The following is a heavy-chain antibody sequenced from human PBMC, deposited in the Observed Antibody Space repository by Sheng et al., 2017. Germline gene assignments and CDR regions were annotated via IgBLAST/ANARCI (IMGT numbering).Heavy chain of an antibody. J-gene: IGHJ4*02. D-gene: IGHD5-12*01. CDR1: GYTFSNYG. CDR2: ISAYTGNT. CDR3: ARVGGEWNGYGDS. V-gene: IGHV1-18*01. Sequence: QVQLVQSGREVKKPGASVKVSCKASGYTFSNYGISWVRQAPGQGLQWMGWISAYTGNTNYVREFHGRVTMTTDTSTNTAYMELRSLTSNDTAVYFCARVGGEWNGYGDSWGQGTLVIVSS.